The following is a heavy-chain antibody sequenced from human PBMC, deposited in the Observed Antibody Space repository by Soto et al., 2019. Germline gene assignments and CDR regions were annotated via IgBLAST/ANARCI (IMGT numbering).Heavy chain of an antibody. V-gene: IGHV3-30-3*01. J-gene: IGHJ4*02. CDR3: ARAKTLKWFPLGY. Sequence: QVQLVESGGGVVQPGRSLRLSCAASGFTFSSYAMHWVRQAPGKGLEWVAVISYDGSNKYYADSVKGRFTISRDNSKNTLYLQMNSLRAEDTAVYYCARAKTLKWFPLGYWGQGTLVTVSS. CDR1: GFTFSSYA. CDR2: ISYDGSNK. D-gene: IGHD3-22*01.